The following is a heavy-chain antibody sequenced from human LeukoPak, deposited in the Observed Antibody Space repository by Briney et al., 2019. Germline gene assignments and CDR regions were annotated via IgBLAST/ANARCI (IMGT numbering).Heavy chain of an antibody. J-gene: IGHJ6*02. Sequence: GASVKVSRKASGYTFTSDGISWVRQAPGQGLGWMGWINAYNGNTNYAQKLQGRVTMTTDTSTSTAYIELRSLRSDDTAVYYCARDAYYDSSGSYYYGMDVWGQGTPVTVSS. D-gene: IGHD3-22*01. V-gene: IGHV1-18*01. CDR2: INAYNGNT. CDR3: ARDAYYDSSGSYYYGMDV. CDR1: GYTFTSDG.